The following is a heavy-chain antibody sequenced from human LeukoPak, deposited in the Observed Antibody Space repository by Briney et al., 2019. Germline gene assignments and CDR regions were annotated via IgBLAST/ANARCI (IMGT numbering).Heavy chain of an antibody. J-gene: IGHJ4*02. CDR1: GFTFSGSA. Sequence: QPGGSPRLSCAASGFTFSGSAMSWVRQAPGKGLEWVSAISGSGGSTYYADSVKGRFTISRDNSKNTLYLQMNSLRAEDTAIYYCAKKSPYGDRDYWGQGTLVTVSS. D-gene: IGHD4-17*01. CDR3: AKKSPYGDRDY. CDR2: ISGSGGST. V-gene: IGHV3-23*01.